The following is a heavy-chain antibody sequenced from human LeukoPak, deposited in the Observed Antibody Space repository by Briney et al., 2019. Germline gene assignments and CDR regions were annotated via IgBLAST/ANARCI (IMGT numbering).Heavy chain of an antibody. V-gene: IGHV3-33*01. CDR1: GFIFSSYG. CDR2: IWYDGRNK. J-gene: IGHJ3*02. Sequence: GGSLRLSYAASGFIFSSYGMHGVRQAPGKGLEWVAVIWYDGRNKYYADSVKGRFTISRDNSKNTLYLQMNSLRAEDTAVYYCRRPLYDSRDDAFAIAGQGTMVTVSS. CDR3: RRPLYDSRDDAFAI. D-gene: IGHD3-22*01.